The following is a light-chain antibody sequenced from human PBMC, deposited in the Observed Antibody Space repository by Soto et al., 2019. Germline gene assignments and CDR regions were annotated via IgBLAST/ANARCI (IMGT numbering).Light chain of an antibody. CDR1: QSVSSK. V-gene: IGKV3-15*01. Sequence: EVGMTQSTSTLSVSTGEGATLSWGASQSVSSKLAWYQQKPGQAPRLLIYAASTRATGIPARFSGSGYGTEFNLTISSLQSEDFAVYYCQQYNNWPWTFGQGTKVDIK. CDR2: AAS. CDR3: QQYNNWPWT. J-gene: IGKJ1*01.